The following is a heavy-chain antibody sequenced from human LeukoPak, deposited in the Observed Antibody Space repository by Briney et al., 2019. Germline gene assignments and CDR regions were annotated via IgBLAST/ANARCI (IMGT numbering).Heavy chain of an antibody. V-gene: IGHV4-61*01. CDR2: IYYTGST. Sequence: SETLSLTCTVSGDSVSNGNYYWSWLRQPPGKALEWIGYIYYTGSTYYNPSLEGRVTISVDTSRSQFPVKLSSVTAADTAVYYCARSQNYYGSGDYWSQGTLVTVSS. J-gene: IGHJ4*02. D-gene: IGHD3-10*01. CDR3: ARSQNYYGSGDY. CDR1: GDSVSNGNYY.